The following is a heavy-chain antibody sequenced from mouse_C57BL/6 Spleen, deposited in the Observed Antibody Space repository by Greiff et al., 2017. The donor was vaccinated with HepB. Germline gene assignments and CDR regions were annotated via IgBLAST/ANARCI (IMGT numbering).Heavy chain of an antibody. Sequence: QVQLKESGAELVRPGASVKLSCKASGYTFTDYYINWVKQRPGQGLEWIARIYPGSGNTYYNEKFKGKATLTAEKSSSTAYMQLSSLTSEDSAVYFCARSGGSVAWFAYWGQGTLVTVSA. CDR1: GYTFTDYY. CDR3: ARSGGSVAWFAY. CDR2: IYPGSGNT. J-gene: IGHJ3*01. D-gene: IGHD3-1*01. V-gene: IGHV1-76*01.